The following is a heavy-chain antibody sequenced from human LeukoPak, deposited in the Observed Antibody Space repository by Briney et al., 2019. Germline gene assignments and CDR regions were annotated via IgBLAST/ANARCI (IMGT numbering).Heavy chain of an antibody. CDR2: ISPDGSYT. V-gene: IGHV3-11*05. D-gene: IGHD5/OR15-5a*01. Sequence: PGGSLRLSCAVSGFFFSDFYINWIRHSPGKGREWLAYISPDGSYTTYGDSVKGRFVISRDNAKNSVSLQMNSLGVEDTAVYFCASDQVSGVFDYWGQGARVTVS. CDR3: ASDQVSGVFDY. CDR1: GFFFSDFY. J-gene: IGHJ4*02.